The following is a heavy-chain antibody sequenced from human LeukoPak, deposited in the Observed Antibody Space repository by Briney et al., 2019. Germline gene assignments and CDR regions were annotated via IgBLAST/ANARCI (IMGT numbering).Heavy chain of an antibody. CDR2: ISGSGGRT. CDR3: AKEGGAGSGSYSY. D-gene: IGHD1-26*01. V-gene: IGHV3-23*01. Sequence: GGSLRLSCAASGFTFSSYAMSWVRQAPGQGLEWVSAISGSGGRTYYADSVKGRFTISRENSKNTLYLQMNRLRAEDTAVYYCAKEGGAGSGSYSYWGQGTLVTVSS. CDR1: GFTFSSYA. J-gene: IGHJ4*02.